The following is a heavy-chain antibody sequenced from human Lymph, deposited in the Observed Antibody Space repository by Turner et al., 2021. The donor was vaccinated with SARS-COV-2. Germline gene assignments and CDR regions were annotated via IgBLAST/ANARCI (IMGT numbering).Heavy chain of an antibody. CDR2: ISGSGGDT. V-gene: IGHV3-23*01. Sequence: EVQLLKSGGGLVQPGGSLRLSGAASGFTFSSYAMSWVRQAPGKGLEWVSAISGSGGDTYYADSVKGRFTISRDNSKNTLYLQMNSLRAEDTAVYYCAKGVRGAMIVVVIPYFDYWGQGTLVTVSS. J-gene: IGHJ4*02. CDR3: AKGVRGAMIVVVIPYFDY. CDR1: GFTFSSYA. D-gene: IGHD3-22*01.